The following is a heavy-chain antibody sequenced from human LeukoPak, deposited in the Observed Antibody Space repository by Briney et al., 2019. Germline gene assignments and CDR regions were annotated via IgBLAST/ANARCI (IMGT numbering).Heavy chain of an antibody. Sequence: SETLSLTCTVSGGSISSYYWSWIRQPPGKGLEWIGYIYHSGSTYYNPSLKSRVTISVDRSKNQFSLKLSSVTAADTAVYYCARGRDSSSSYHDAFDIWGQGTMVTVSS. CDR1: GGSISSYY. J-gene: IGHJ3*02. V-gene: IGHV4-59*12. CDR2: IYHSGST. CDR3: ARGRDSSSSYHDAFDI. D-gene: IGHD6-6*01.